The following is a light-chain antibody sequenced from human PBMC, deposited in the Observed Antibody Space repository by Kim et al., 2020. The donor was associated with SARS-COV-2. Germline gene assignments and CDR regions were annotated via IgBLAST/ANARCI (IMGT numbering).Light chain of an antibody. CDR1: QSHVSRDGNTY. Sequence: QPASITCRSSQSHVSRDGNTYLIWLKQRPGQPPRLLIYKISNRFSGAPDRVSGGGAGTDFTLKISGVEPEDVGVYYCMQATQFRSFGRGTKLEI. V-gene: IGKV2-24*01. CDR2: KIS. CDR3: MQATQFRS. J-gene: IGKJ2*03.